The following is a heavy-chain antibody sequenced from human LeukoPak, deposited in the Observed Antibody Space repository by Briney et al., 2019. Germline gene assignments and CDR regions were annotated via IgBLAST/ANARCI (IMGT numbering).Heavy chain of an antibody. J-gene: IGHJ4*02. D-gene: IGHD5-12*01. Sequence: GGSLRLSCAASELSVGSNYMTWVRQAPGKGLEWVSLIYSGGSTYYADSVKGRFTISRDNAKNSLYLQMNSLRAEDTAVYYCARDGRTGSGYDLGYWGQGTLVTVSS. CDR3: ARDGRTGSGYDLGY. V-gene: IGHV3-66*01. CDR2: IYSGGST. CDR1: ELSVGSNY.